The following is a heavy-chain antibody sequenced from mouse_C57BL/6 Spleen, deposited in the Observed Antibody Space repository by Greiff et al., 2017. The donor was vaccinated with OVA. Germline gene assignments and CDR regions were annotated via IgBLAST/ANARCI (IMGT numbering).Heavy chain of an antibody. Sequence: QVQLQHPGAELVKPGASVKLSCKASGYTFTSYWMQWVKQRPGQGLEWIGEIDPSDSYTNYNQKFKGKATLTVDTSSSTAYMQLSSLTSEDSAVYYCARRGIYYYGSSYYFDYWGQGTTLTVSS. D-gene: IGHD1-1*01. CDR2: IDPSDSYT. J-gene: IGHJ2*01. CDR1: GYTFTSYW. CDR3: ARRGIYYYGSSYYFDY. V-gene: IGHV1-50*01.